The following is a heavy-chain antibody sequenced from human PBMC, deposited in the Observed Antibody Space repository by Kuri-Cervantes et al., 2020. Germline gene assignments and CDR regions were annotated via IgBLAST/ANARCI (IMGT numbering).Heavy chain of an antibody. Sequence: GSLRLSCAVSGGSISSSNWWSWVRQPPGKGLEWIGEIYHSGSTYYNPSLKSRVTISVDTSKNQFSLKLSSVTAADTAVYYCARGDGSGSYYRSYYYYYYMDVWGKGTTVTVSS. CDR1: GGSISSSNW. CDR2: IYHSGST. V-gene: IGHV4-4*02. CDR3: ARGDGSGSYYRSYYYYYYMDV. D-gene: IGHD3-10*01. J-gene: IGHJ6*03.